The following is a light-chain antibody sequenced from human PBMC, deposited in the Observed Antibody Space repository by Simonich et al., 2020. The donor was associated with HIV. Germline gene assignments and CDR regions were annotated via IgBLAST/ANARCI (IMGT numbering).Light chain of an antibody. J-gene: IGKJ1*01. CDR1: QSGSSN. V-gene: IGKV3-15*01. CDR3: QQYNNWPRT. Sequence: EILMTQSPATLSVSPGERATLSCRASQSGSSNLAWYQQKPGQVPRLLIYGASTRATGIPARFSGSGSGTEFTLTISSMQSEDFALYYCQQYNNWPRTFGQGTKVEIK. CDR2: GAS.